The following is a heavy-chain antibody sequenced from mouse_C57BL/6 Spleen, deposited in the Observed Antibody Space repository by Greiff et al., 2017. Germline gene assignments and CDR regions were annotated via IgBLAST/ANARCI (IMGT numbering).Heavy chain of an antibody. CDR1: GYAFSSYW. D-gene: IGHD1-1*02. J-gene: IGHJ2*01. CDR2: IYPGDGDT. CDR3: AKCEHGGSDGDY. V-gene: IGHV1-80*01. Sequence: QVQLKESGAELVKPGASVKISCKASGYAFSSYWMNWVKQRPGKGLEWIGQIYPGDGDTNSNGQFKGKATLTADKSSSTAYMQLSSLTSEDSAVYVCAKCEHGGSDGDYRGQGTTLTVSS.